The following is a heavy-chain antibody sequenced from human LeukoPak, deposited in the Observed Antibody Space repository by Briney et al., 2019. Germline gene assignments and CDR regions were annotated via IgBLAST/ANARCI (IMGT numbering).Heavy chain of an antibody. CDR3: ARDTHLEY. Sequence: SETLSLTCTVSGGSISSSSSYWGWIHQPPGKGLEWIGNIYYGVNTYYNPSLKSRVTISVDTSKNQFSLKLSSVTAADTAVYYCARDTHLEYWGQGTLVTVSS. J-gene: IGHJ4*02. CDR2: IYYGVNT. CDR1: GGSISSSSSY. V-gene: IGHV4-39*02.